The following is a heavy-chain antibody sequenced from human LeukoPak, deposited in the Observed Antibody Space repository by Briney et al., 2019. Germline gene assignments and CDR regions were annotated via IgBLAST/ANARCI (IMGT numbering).Heavy chain of an antibody. CDR3: ASCIAVAGTDDAFDI. CDR1: GYTFTGHY. CDR2: INPNSGGT. Sequence: GASVKVSCKASGYTFTGHYMHWVRQAPGQGLEWMGWINPNSGGTNYAQKFQGRVTMTRDTSISTAYMELSRLRSDDTAVHYCASCIAVAGTDDAFDIWGQGTMVTVSS. D-gene: IGHD6-19*01. V-gene: IGHV1-2*02. J-gene: IGHJ3*02.